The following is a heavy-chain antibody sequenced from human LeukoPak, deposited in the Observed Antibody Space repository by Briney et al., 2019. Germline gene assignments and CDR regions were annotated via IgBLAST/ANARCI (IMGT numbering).Heavy chain of an antibody. CDR1: GGTFSNNI. V-gene: IGHV1-69*04. J-gene: IGHJ4*02. CDR3: AREHYGVPRY. CDR2: IIPVSGIT. D-gene: IGHD4-17*01. Sequence: SVKVSCKASGGTFSNNIINWVRQVPGQGLEWMGRIIPVSGITDSAQKFQGRVTITADKSTSTGYMELYSLRSDDTAVYYCAREHYGVPRYWGQGTLVTVSS.